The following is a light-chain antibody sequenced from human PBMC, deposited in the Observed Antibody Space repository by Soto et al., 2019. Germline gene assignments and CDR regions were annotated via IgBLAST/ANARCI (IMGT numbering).Light chain of an antibody. Sequence: EIVLTQSPGILSLSPGERATLSFTASQSISGHLDWYQQKPGQAPRLLIYDASTRATGIPDRFSGSGSGAEFTLTISSLQSEDFAVYYCQQYHMWPLTFGGGTKVDIK. V-gene: IGKV3-15*01. CDR2: DAS. J-gene: IGKJ4*01. CDR1: QSISGH. CDR3: QQYHMWPLT.